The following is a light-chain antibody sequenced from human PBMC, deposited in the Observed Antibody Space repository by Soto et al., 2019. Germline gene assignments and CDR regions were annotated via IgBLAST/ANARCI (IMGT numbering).Light chain of an antibody. J-gene: IGKJ2*01. Sequence: DIQMTQSPSTLSASVGDRVTITCRASQSISSWLAWYQQKPGKAPKLLIYDASSLESGVPSRFSDSASGTEFTLTISSLQPDDFATYYCQQYRTFGQGTKLEIK. CDR3: QQYRT. CDR1: QSISSW. CDR2: DAS. V-gene: IGKV1-5*01.